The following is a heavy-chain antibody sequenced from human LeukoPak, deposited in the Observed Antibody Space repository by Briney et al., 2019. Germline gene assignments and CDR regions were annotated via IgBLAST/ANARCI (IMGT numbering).Heavy chain of an antibody. CDR2: INSDGSST. V-gene: IGHV3-74*01. Sequence: PGGSLRLSCAASGFTFSSYWMHWVRQAPGKGLVWDSRINSDGSSTSYADSVKGRFTISRDNAKNTLYLQMNSLRAEDTAVYYCARAGYDSSGYFWGFDYWGQGTLVTVSS. CDR1: GFTFSSYW. CDR3: ARAGYDSSGYFWGFDY. J-gene: IGHJ4*02. D-gene: IGHD3-22*01.